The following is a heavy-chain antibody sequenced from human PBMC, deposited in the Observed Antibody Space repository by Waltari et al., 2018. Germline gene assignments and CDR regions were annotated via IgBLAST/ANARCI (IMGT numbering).Heavy chain of an antibody. CDR3: ASGVGVYYDSSGYYYY. V-gene: IGHV4-38-2*01. CDR1: GYSISSGYY. J-gene: IGHJ4*02. Sequence: QVQLQESGPGLVKPLETLSLTCAVSGYSISSGYYWGWIRQPPGKGLEWIGSIYHSGSTYYNPSLKSRVTISVDTSKNQFSLKLSSVTAADTAVYYCASGVGVYYDSSGYYYYWGQGTLVTVSS. D-gene: IGHD3-22*01. CDR2: IYHSGST.